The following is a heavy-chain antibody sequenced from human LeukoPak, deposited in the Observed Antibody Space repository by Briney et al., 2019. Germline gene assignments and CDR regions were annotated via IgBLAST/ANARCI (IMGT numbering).Heavy chain of an antibody. J-gene: IGHJ6*03. CDR2: ISSDGRSK. CDR3: ARGTWATLYYYYMDV. D-gene: IGHD5-24*01. V-gene: IGHV3-74*01. CDR1: GFTFSSYW. Sequence: GGSLRLSCAASGFTFSSYWMHWVRQAPGKGLVWVSRISSDGRSKSYADAVKGRCTISRDNAKNTLYLQINSLRAEDTAVYYCARGTWATLYYYYMDVWGKGPTVTVSS.